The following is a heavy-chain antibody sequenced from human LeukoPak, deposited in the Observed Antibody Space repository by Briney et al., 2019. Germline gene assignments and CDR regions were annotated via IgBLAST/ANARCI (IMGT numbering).Heavy chain of an antibody. CDR3: AKDLLWFGELLPEYFDY. D-gene: IGHD3-10*01. CDR1: GFTFSSCA. J-gene: IGHJ4*02. V-gene: IGHV3-23*01. CDR2: ISGSGGST. Sequence: GGSLRLSCAASGFTFSSCAMSWVRQAPGKGLEWVSAISGSGGSTYYADSVKGRFTISRDNSKNTLYLQMNGLRAEDTAVYYCAKDLLWFGELLPEYFDYWGQGTLVTVSS.